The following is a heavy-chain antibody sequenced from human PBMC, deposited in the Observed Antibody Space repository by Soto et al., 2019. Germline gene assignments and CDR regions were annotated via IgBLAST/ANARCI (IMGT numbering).Heavy chain of an antibody. CDR2: IYPGDSDT. V-gene: IGHV5-51*01. CDR3: ARAYSSSWYADFYYYYGMDV. J-gene: IGHJ6*02. Sequence: GESLKISCKGSGYSFTSYWIGWVRQMPGKGLEWMGIIYPGDSDTRYSPSFQGQVTISADKSIGTAYLQWSSLKASDTAMYYCARAYSSSWYADFYYYYGMDVWGQGTTVTVSS. D-gene: IGHD6-13*01. CDR1: GYSFTSYW.